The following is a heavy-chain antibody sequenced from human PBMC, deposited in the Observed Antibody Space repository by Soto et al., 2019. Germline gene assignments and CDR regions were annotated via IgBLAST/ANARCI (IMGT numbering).Heavy chain of an antibody. CDR3: AKDPTRISDSPPVGPFDY. V-gene: IGHV3-30*18. CDR2: ISYDGSNK. D-gene: IGHD1-20*01. Sequence: GGSLRLSCAASGFTFSSYGMLWVRQAPGKGLEWVAVISYDGSNKYYADSVKGRFTISRDNSKNTLYLQMNSLRAEDTAVYYCAKDPTRISDSPPVGPFDYWGQGTLVTV. CDR1: GFTFSSYG. J-gene: IGHJ4*02.